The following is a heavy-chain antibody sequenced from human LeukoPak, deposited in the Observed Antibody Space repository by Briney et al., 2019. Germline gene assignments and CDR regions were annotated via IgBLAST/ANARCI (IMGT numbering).Heavy chain of an antibody. CDR1: GGSISSSSYY. CDR3: ARDPISIVVVPAAHPIPISWFDP. Sequence: SETLSLTCTVSGGSISSSSYYWGWIRQPPGKGLEWIGSIYYSGSTYYNPSLKSRVTISVDTSKNQFSLKLSSVTAADTAVYYCARDPISIVVVPAAHPIPISWFDPWGQGTLVTVSS. V-gene: IGHV4-39*07. CDR2: IYYSGST. D-gene: IGHD2-2*01. J-gene: IGHJ5*02.